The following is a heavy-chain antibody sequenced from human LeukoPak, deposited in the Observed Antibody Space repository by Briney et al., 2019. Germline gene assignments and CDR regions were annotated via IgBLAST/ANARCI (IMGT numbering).Heavy chain of an antibody. Sequence: PSETLSLTCTVPGGSISSYYWTWIRQPPGKGLEWIGYIYYSGSTNYNPSLMSRVTISVDTSKNHFSLNLSSVTAADTAVYPCASHSRGANYPFALWGQGTLVTVSS. D-gene: IGHD4/OR15-4a*01. CDR2: IYYSGST. CDR3: ASHSRGANYPFAL. J-gene: IGHJ4*02. CDR1: GGSISSYY. V-gene: IGHV4-59*08.